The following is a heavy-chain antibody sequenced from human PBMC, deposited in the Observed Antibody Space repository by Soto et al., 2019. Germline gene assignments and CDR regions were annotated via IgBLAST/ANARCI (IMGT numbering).Heavy chain of an antibody. J-gene: IGHJ4*02. D-gene: IGHD3-22*01. Sequence: QVQLVQSGAEVKKPGSSVKVSCKASGGTFSSYAISWVRQAPGQGLEWMGGIIPIFGTANYAQKFQGRVTITADESTSTAYMELSSLRSEDTAVYYCARDGAARYDSSGYEGVFDYWGQGTLVTVSS. CDR2: IIPIFGTA. CDR3: ARDGAARYDSSGYEGVFDY. V-gene: IGHV1-69*12. CDR1: GGTFSSYA.